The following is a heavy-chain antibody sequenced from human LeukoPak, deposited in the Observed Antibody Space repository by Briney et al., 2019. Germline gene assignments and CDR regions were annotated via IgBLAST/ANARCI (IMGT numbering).Heavy chain of an antibody. Sequence: GGSLRLSCAASGFTFSSYWMHWVRQAPGKGLVWVSRINSDGSSTSYADSVKGRFTISRDNAKNTLYLQLNSLRAEDTAVYYCARSLVVGATYPYHWGQGTLVTVSS. CDR1: GFTFSSYW. J-gene: IGHJ5*02. CDR3: ARSLVVGATYPYH. D-gene: IGHD1-26*01. CDR2: INSDGSST. V-gene: IGHV3-74*01.